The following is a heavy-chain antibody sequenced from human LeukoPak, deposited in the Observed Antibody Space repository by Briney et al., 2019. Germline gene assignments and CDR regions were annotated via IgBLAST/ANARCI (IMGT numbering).Heavy chain of an antibody. CDR3: TGDDLDYKYSSVVDY. Sequence: GGSLRLSCAASGFTFSSTWMNWLRQAPGKGLEWVGRIKSKRDGGTTDYAAPVKGRFTISRDDSKNTLYLQMNSLKTEDTGVYYCTGDDLDYKYSSVVDYWGQGTLVTVSS. V-gene: IGHV3-15*01. D-gene: IGHD3-22*01. CDR1: GFTFSSTW. J-gene: IGHJ4*02. CDR2: IKSKRDGGTT.